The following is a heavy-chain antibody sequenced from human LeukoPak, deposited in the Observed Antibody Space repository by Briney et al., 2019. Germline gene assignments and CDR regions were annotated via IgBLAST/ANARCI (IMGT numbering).Heavy chain of an antibody. CDR2: ISWNSGSI. CDR3: AKADRAVAGTVNY. D-gene: IGHD6-19*01. V-gene: IGHV3-9*01. J-gene: IGHJ4*02. CDR1: GFIFDDYA. Sequence: GGSLRLSCAASGFIFDDYAMHWVRQAPGKGLEWVSGISWNSGSIGYADSVKGRFTISRDNAKNSLYLQMNSLRAEDTALYYCAKADRAVAGTVNYWGQGTLVTVSS.